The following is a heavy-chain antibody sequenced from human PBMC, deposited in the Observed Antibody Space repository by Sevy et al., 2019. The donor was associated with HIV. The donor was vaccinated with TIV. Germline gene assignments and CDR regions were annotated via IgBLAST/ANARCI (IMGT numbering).Heavy chain of an antibody. Sequence: ASVKVSCKASGYSFTTYTMNWVQQAPGQGLKWMGWINTNTGTPTYAQGFTGRFVFSLDTSVSTAYLQISSLKAEDTAVYYCARGAYYGSGYNKFDPWGQRTLVTVSS. CDR2: INTNTGTP. CDR1: GYSFTTYT. J-gene: IGHJ5*02. V-gene: IGHV7-4-1*02. CDR3: ARGAYYGSGYNKFDP. D-gene: IGHD3-10*01.